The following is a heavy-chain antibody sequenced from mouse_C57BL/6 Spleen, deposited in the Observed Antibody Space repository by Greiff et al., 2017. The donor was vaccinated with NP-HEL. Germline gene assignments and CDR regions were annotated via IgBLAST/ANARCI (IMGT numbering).Heavy chain of an antibody. D-gene: IGHD1-1*01. J-gene: IGHJ1*03. CDR2: INYDGSST. Sequence: EVKLVESEGGLVQPGSSMKLSCTASGFTFSDYYMAWVRQVPEKGLEWVANINYDGSSTYYLDSLKSRFIISRDNAKNILHLQMSSLKSEDTATYYCARDYYGTWYFDVWGTGTTVTVSS. CDR1: GFTFSDYY. V-gene: IGHV5-16*01. CDR3: ARDYYGTWYFDV.